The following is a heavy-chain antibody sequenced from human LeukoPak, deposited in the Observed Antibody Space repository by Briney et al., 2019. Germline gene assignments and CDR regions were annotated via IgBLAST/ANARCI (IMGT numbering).Heavy chain of an antibody. D-gene: IGHD2-8*01. V-gene: IGHV3-7*01. CDR3: ATRYCTISACRASSYKSFDV. CDR1: GFTFRSYW. J-gene: IGHJ6*04. CDR2: IKEDGGEG. Sequence: GGSLRLSCVASGFTFRSYWMTWVRQAPGKGLEWVANIKEDGGEGYYADSVKGRFTVSRDNAKNSLYLQLTSLRAEDTAVYYCATRYCTISACRASSYKSFDVWGKGTTVIVSS.